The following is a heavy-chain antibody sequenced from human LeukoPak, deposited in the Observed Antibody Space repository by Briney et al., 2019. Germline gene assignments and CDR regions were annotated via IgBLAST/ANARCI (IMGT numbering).Heavy chain of an antibody. J-gene: IGHJ4*02. CDR1: GITFNSYT. D-gene: IGHD6-19*01. CDR2: ISSSSSYI. V-gene: IGHV3-21*01. Sequence: PGGSLRLSCAASGITFNSYTMNWVRQAPGKGLEWVSSISSSSSYIYYAASVKGRFTISRDNAKNSLYLQMNRLRAEDTAVYYCAKRSAESSGYFDYWGQGTLVTVSS. CDR3: AKRSAESSGYFDY.